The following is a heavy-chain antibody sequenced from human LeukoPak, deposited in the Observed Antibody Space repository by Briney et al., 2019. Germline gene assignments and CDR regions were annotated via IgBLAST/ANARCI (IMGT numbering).Heavy chain of an antibody. Sequence: SETLSLTCTVSGGSISSGDYYWSWIRQPPGKGLEWIGGIYYSGSTYYNPSLKSRVTISVDTSKNQFSLKLSSVTAADTAVYYCAREASEYYDSSGYLYWGQGTLVTVPS. CDR2: IYYSGST. CDR3: AREASEYYDSSGYLY. D-gene: IGHD3-22*01. CDR1: GGSISSGDYY. V-gene: IGHV4-39*07. J-gene: IGHJ4*02.